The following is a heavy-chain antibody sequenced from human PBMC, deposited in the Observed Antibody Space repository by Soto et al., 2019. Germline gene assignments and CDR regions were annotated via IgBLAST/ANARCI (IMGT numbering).Heavy chain of an antibody. J-gene: IGHJ4*02. CDR1: GGTFSSYA. D-gene: IGHD4-17*01. Sequence: QVQLVQSGAEVKKPGSSVKVSCKASGGTFSSYAISWVRQAPGQGLEWMGGIIPIFGTANYAQKFQGRVTITADESTSTAYMELSSLRSEDTAVDYCARHMGRLHDYGQYYFDYWGQGTLVTVSS. CDR2: IIPIFGTA. CDR3: ARHMGRLHDYGQYYFDY. V-gene: IGHV1-69*01.